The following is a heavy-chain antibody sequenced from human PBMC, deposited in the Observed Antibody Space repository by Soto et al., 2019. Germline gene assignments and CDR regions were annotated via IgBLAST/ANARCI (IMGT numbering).Heavy chain of an antibody. D-gene: IGHD6-13*01. V-gene: IGHV3-33*01. CDR2: IWYDGSNK. CDR3: ARDGRQQLVHKGWFDP. J-gene: IGHJ5*02. CDR1: GFTFSSYG. Sequence: QVQLVESGGGVVQPGRSLRLSCAASGFTFSSYGMHWVRQAPGKGLVWVAVIWYDGSNKYYADSVKGRFTISRDNSKNTLYLQMNSRRAEDTAVYYCARDGRQQLVHKGWFDPWGQGTLVTVSS.